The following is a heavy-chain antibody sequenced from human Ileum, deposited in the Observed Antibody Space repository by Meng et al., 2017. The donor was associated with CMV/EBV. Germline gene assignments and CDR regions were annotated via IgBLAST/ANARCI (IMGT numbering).Heavy chain of an antibody. CDR3: ARNTGFCNGDRCYLPNFDF. V-gene: IGHV4-39*01. J-gene: IGHJ4*02. CDR1: SSRYY. CDR2: IFHSGST. D-gene: IGHD2-15*01. Sequence: SSRYYWGWMRQTPGRGLEWIGSIFHSGSTFYNVSLKSRVTISVDTSKNQFSLKLSSLTAADTAVYYCARNTGFCNGDRCYLPNFDFWSQGTLVTVSS.